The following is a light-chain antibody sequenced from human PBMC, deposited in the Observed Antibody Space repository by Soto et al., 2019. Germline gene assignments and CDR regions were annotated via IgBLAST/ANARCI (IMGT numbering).Light chain of an antibody. J-gene: IGKJ1*01. CDR2: GAS. CDR3: KQSKNWPRT. CDR1: QSVSRN. V-gene: IGKV3-15*01. Sequence: ERVMTQSPATLSVSQGERATLSCRASQSVSRNLAWYQQKPGQAPRLLIYGASSRATGIPARFSGSGSGTEFTLTISSLQSEDFAVYYCKQSKNWPRTFGKGTKVDIK.